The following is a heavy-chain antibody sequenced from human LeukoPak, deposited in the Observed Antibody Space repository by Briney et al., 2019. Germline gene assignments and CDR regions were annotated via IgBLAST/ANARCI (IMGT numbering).Heavy chain of an antibody. CDR3: ARDRDLMVRGVILVWFDP. D-gene: IGHD3-10*01. Sequence: SETLSLTCSISGGSISSYYWSWIRQPPGKGLEWIGYIYYSGSTKYNPSLKSRVTISVDTSKNQFSLKLSSVTAADTAVYYCARDRDLMVRGVILVWFDPWGQGTLVTVSS. CDR2: IYYSGST. V-gene: IGHV4-59*12. CDR1: GGSISSYY. J-gene: IGHJ5*02.